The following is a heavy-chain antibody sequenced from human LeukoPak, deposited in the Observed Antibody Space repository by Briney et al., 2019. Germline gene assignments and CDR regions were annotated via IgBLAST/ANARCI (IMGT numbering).Heavy chain of an antibody. CDR1: GFTVSNHH. Sequence: GGSLRLSCGASGFTVSNHHMSWVRQTPGKGLEWVSVIFSGGNTYYIDSVKGRFTISRGNPKNTLYLQMNRLRAEDTAVYYCARDGGWPGYFDIWGQGTMVTVSS. V-gene: IGHV3-53*01. J-gene: IGHJ3*02. CDR2: IFSGGNT. D-gene: IGHD3-16*01. CDR3: ARDGGWPGYFDI.